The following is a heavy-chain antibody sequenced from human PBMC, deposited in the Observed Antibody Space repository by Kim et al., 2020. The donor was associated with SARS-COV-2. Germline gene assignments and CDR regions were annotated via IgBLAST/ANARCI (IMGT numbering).Heavy chain of an antibody. D-gene: IGHD1-26*01. CDR1: GFTFSSYG. Sequence: GGSLRLSCAASGFTFSSYGMHWVRQAPGKGLEWVAVISYDGSNKYYADSVKGRFTISRDNSKNTLYLQMNSLRAEDTAVYYCAKRKRGSYGMDVWGQGPT. CDR3: AKRKRGSYGMDV. CDR2: ISYDGSNK. J-gene: IGHJ6*02. V-gene: IGHV3-30*18.